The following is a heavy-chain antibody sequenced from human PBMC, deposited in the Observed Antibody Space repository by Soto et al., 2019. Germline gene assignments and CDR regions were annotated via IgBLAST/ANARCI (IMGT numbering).Heavy chain of an antibody. Sequence: EVQVVESGGGLIQPGGSLRLSCAVSGFTVTINYMSWVRQAPGKGLEWVSVIYSGGTIYYADSVKGRFTISRDTSKNSLYLQMNSLRGEDTAVYYCHGYGYWGQGTLVTVSS. V-gene: IGHV3-53*01. CDR2: IYSGGTI. D-gene: IGHD5-12*01. CDR1: GFTVTINY. J-gene: IGHJ4*02. CDR3: HGYGY.